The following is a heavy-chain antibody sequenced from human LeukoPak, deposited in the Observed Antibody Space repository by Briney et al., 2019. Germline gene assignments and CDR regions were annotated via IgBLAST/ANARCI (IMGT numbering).Heavy chain of an antibody. CDR3: ARVPEGVAAAGTGAFDI. J-gene: IGHJ3*02. D-gene: IGHD6-13*01. CDR2: IWYDGSNK. V-gene: IGHV3-33*01. CDR1: GFTFSSYG. Sequence: PGGSLRLSCAASGFTFSSYGMHWVRQAPGKGLEWVAVIWYDGSNKYYADSVKGRFTISRDNSKNTLYLQMNGLRAEDTAVYYCARVPEGVAAAGTGAFDIWGQGTMVTVSS.